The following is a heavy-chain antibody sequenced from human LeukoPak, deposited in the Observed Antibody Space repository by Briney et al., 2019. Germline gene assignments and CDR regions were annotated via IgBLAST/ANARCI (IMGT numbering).Heavy chain of an antibody. D-gene: IGHD2-21*02. CDR1: GGTFSTSA. J-gene: IGHJ4*02. CDR2: IIPIFGTT. V-gene: IGHV1-69*06. CDR3: ARGSMVTKGGYFDH. Sequence: GASVRVSCKASGGTFSTSAFSWVRQAPGQGLEWMGKIIPIFGTTNYAQKFQGRVTITADKSTSTAYLELSSLRSEDTAVYYCARGSMVTKGGYFDHGDQAILVTVSS.